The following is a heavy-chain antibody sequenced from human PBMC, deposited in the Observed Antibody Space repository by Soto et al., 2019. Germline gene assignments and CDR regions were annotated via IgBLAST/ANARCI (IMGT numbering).Heavy chain of an antibody. CDR1: GYTFTSYD. CDR3: ARGLYCSSTSCYDYYYMDV. J-gene: IGHJ6*03. D-gene: IGHD2-2*01. V-gene: IGHV1-8*01. Sequence: ASVKVSCKASGYTFTSYDINWVRQATGQGLEWMGWMNPNSGNTGYAQKFQGRVTMTRNTSISTAYMELSSLRSEDTAVYYCARGLYCSSTSCYDYYYMDVWGKGTTVTVSS. CDR2: MNPNSGNT.